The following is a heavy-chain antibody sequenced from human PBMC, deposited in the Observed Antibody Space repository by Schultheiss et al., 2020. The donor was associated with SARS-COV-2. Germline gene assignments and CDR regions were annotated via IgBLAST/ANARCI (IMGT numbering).Heavy chain of an antibody. V-gene: IGHV2-5*08. J-gene: IGHJ4*03. Sequence: SGPTLVKPTQTLTLTCTFSGFSLSTSGMCVSWIRQPPGKALEWLALIYWDDDKRYSPSLKSRLTITKDTSKNQVVLTMTNMDPVDTATYYCARIPLGGLFDYWGQGTTVTVSS. CDR2: IYWDDDK. CDR3: ARIPLGGLFDY. D-gene: IGHD5-18*01. CDR1: GFSLSTSGMC.